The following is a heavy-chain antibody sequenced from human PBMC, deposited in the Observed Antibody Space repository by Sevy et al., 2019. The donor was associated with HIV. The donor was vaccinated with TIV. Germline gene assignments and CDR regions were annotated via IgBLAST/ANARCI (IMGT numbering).Heavy chain of an antibody. D-gene: IGHD6-19*01. CDR1: GFTFSNYA. J-gene: IGHJ4*02. V-gene: IGHV3-23*01. CDR2: VSISGPNT. Sequence: GGSLRLSCAASGFTFSNYAMSWVCQAPGKGLEWVSSVSISGPNTYYADSVKGRFTISRDNSKNTMYLQMNSLRAEDTAVYYCAKEWTQLSDWYGELDYWGQGSLVTVSS. CDR3: AKEWTQLSDWYGELDY.